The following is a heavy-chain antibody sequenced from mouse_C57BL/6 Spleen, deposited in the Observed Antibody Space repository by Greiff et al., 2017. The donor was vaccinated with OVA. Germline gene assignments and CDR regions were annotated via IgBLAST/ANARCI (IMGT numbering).Heavy chain of an antibody. J-gene: IGHJ4*01. Sequence: QVHVKQSGAELVKPGASVKMSCKASGYTFTTYPIEWMKQNHGKSLEWIGNFHPYNDDTKYNEKFKGKATLTVEKSSSTVYLELSRLTSDDSAVYYCASGSDYSNYYYAMDYWGQGTSVTVSS. V-gene: IGHV1-47*01. CDR3: ASGSDYSNYYYAMDY. CDR2: FHPYNDDT. CDR1: GYTFTTYP. D-gene: IGHD2-5*01.